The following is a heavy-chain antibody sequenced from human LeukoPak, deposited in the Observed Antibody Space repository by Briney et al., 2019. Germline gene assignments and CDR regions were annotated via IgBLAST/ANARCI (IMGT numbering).Heavy chain of an antibody. CDR2: IYGSGST. Sequence: PSETLSLTCTVSGGSTSSYYWSWIRQPPGKGLEWLGDIYGSGSTDYNPSLKSRVTISGDTSKTQLSLKLSSVTAADTAVYYCARHHGSGSYYYSDHWGQGTLVTVSS. V-gene: IGHV4-59*08. CDR1: GGSTSSYY. D-gene: IGHD3-10*01. J-gene: IGHJ4*02. CDR3: ARHHGSGSYYYSDH.